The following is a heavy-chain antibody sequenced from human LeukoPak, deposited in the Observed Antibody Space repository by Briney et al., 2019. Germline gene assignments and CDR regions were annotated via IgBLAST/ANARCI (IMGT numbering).Heavy chain of an antibody. CDR2: ISSTGSTI. CDR1: GFTFSSYE. CDR3: ARDAISGTTWDY. Sequence: GGSLRLSCAASGFTFSSYEMNWVRQAPGKGLEWVSHISSTGSTIYYADSVKGRFTISRDNAKNSLYLQMDSLRDEDTAVYYCARDAISGTTWDYWGQGTLVTVSS. D-gene: IGHD1-20*01. V-gene: IGHV3-48*03. J-gene: IGHJ4*02.